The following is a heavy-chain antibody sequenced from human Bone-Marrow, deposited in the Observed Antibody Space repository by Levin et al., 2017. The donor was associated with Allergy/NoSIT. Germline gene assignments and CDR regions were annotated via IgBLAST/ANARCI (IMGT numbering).Heavy chain of an antibody. J-gene: IGHJ4*02. CDR1: GFTFSSYG. CDR3: AKDQYDYVWGSNPFDY. CDR2: ISYDGSNK. Sequence: GGSLRLSCAASGFTFSSYGMHWVRQAPGKGLEWVAVISYDGSNKYYADSVKGRFTISRDNSKNTLYLQMNSLRAEDTAVYYCAKDQYDYVWGSNPFDYWGQGTLVTVSS. V-gene: IGHV3-30*18. D-gene: IGHD3-16*01.